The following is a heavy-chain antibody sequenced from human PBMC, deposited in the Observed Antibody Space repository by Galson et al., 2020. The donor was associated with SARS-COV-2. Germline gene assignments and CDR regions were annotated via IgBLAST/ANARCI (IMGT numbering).Heavy chain of an antibody. V-gene: IGHV3-21*01. Sequence: NSGGSLRLSCAASGFPFSTYSMNWFRLAPGKGLEWVSSISTSSSYTYYVDSVKGRFSISRDNPRNSLYLQMNSLRAEDTAVYYCARDEGIRGYNYGRLYYGMDVWGQGTTVTVSS. CDR3: ARDEGIRGYNYGRLYYGMDV. J-gene: IGHJ6*02. CDR2: ISTSSSYT. D-gene: IGHD5-18*01. CDR1: GFPFSTYS.